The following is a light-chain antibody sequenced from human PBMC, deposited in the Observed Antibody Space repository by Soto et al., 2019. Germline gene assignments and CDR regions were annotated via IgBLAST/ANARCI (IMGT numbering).Light chain of an antibody. J-gene: IGKJ5*01. CDR3: QQSFSTPIT. CDR1: QSSSSY. CDR2: AAS. Sequence: EIHITQSPSSLSASVGDRVTITCRANQSSSSYINWYQQKPGKAPKVMIFAASSLQSGVPSRFSGSGSGTDFTLTISSLQPEDFATYYCQQSFSTPITFGQGTRLEIK. V-gene: IGKV1-39*01.